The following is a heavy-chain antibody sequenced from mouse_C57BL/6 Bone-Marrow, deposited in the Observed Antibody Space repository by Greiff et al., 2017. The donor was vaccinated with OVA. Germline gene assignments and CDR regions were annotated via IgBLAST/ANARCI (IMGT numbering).Heavy chain of an antibody. CDR3: ARDRGVFFIYAMDY. V-gene: IGHV3-6*01. CDR1: GYSITSGYY. CDR2: ISYDGSN. D-gene: IGHD1-1*01. Sequence: EVKLLESGPGLVKPSQSLSLTCSVTGYSITSGYYWNWIRQFPGNKLEWMGYISYDGSNNYNPSLKNRISITRDTSKNQFFLKLNSVTTEDTATYYCARDRGVFFIYAMDYWGQGTSVTVSS. J-gene: IGHJ4*01.